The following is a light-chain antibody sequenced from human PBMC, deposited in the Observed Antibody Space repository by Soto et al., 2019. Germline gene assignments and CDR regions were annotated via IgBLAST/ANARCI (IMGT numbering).Light chain of an antibody. J-gene: IGLJ2*01. CDR1: SSDVGDYNY. CDR2: EVS. CDR3: ISKAGSTNLV. V-gene: IGLV2-8*01. Sequence: QSALTQPPSASGTPGQSVTIPCTGTSSDVGDYNYVSWYQQHPGKAPKLVIYEVSRRPSGVPDRFSGSKSGNTASLTVSGLQAEEEADYYCISKAGSTNLVFGGGTKLTVL.